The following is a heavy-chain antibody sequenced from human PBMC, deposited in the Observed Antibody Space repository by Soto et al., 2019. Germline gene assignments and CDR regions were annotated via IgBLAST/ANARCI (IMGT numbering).Heavy chain of an antibody. CDR3: ARHRDYSSSWNDY. V-gene: IGHV3-23*01. D-gene: IGHD6-13*01. CDR1: GFTFTNYA. J-gene: IGHJ4*02. CDR2: VSGSGTST. Sequence: GGSLRLSCAASGFTFTNYAMSWVRQAPGKGLEWVSGVSGSGTSTYYADSVKGRFTISRDNSKDTLYLYMTSLRAEDTAVYYCARHRDYSSSWNDYWGQGTLVTVSS.